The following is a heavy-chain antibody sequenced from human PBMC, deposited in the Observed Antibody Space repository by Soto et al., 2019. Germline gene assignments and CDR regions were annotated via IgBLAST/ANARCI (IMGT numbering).Heavy chain of an antibody. CDR2: IIPIFGTA. V-gene: IGHV1-69*01. D-gene: IGHD5-12*01. CDR1: GGTFSSYA. J-gene: IGHJ4*02. CDR3: VDGYNNGFGY. Sequence: QVQLVQSGAEVKKPGSSVKVSCKASGGTFSSYAISWVRQAPGQGLEWMGGIIPIFGTANYAQKFQGRVTSTAGESTSSAYMELSSLRSQDTAVYYCVDGYNNGFGYWGQGTLVTVSS.